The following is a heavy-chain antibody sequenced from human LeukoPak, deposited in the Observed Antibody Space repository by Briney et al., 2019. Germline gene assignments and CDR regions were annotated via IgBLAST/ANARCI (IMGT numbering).Heavy chain of an antibody. CDR1: GFTFSSYG. CDR3: AKDRGKFIIVVPTAGENFDY. V-gene: IGHV3-30*02. Sequence: GGSLRLSCAAAGFTFSSYGMHWVRQAPGKGLEWVAFVWHDGRDKYYADSVKGRFNISRDNSKNTLYLQLNSLRTEDTAVYYCAKDRGKFIIVVPTAGENFDYWGQGTLVTVSS. D-gene: IGHD2-2*01. CDR2: VWHDGRDK. J-gene: IGHJ4*02.